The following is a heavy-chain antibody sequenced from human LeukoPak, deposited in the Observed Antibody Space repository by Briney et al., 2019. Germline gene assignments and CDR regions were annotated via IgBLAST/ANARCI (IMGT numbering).Heavy chain of an antibody. CDR2: ISSSSSYI. V-gene: IGHV3-21*01. CDR3: ASSSIAAPDY. J-gene: IGHJ4*02. Sequence: GGSLRLSCAASGFTFSSYSMNWVRQAQGKGLEWVSSISSSSSYIYYADSVKGRFTISRDNAKNSLYLQMNSLRAEDTAVYYCASSSIAAPDYWGQGTLVTVSS. D-gene: IGHD6-6*01. CDR1: GFTFSSYS.